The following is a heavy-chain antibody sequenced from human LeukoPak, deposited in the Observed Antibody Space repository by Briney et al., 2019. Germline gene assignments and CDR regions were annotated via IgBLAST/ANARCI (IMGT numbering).Heavy chain of an antibody. CDR3: ARGYSSSWLQH. CDR2: INHSGST. J-gene: IGHJ1*01. Sequence: LSETLSLTCAVYGGSFSGYYWSWIRPPPGKGLEWIGEINHSGSTNYNPSLKSRVTISVDTSKNQFSLKLSSVTAADTAVYYCARGYSSSWLQHWGQGTLDTVSS. CDR1: GGSFSGYY. D-gene: IGHD6-13*01. V-gene: IGHV4-34*01.